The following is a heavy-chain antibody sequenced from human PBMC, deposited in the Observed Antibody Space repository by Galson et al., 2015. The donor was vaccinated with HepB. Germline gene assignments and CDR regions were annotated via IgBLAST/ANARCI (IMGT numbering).Heavy chain of an antibody. J-gene: IGHJ4*02. Sequence: SVKVSCRASGYTFTNYYIHWVRQAPGQGLEWMGIINPSGGSTTYAQKFQGRVTMTRDTSTNTVYMELSSLRSQDTAVYYCARTLVGATGIGNWGQGTLVTVSS. V-gene: IGHV1-46*01. D-gene: IGHD1-26*01. CDR1: GYTFTNYY. CDR2: INPSGGST. CDR3: ARTLVGATGIGN.